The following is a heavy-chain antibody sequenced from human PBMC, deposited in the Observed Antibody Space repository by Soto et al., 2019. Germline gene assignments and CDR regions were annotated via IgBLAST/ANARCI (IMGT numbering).Heavy chain of an antibody. J-gene: IGHJ6*02. Sequence: SETLSLTCAVYGGSFSSGDYYWSWIRQPPGKGLEWIGYIYYSGSTYYNPSLKSRVTISVDTSKNQFSLKLSSVTAADTAVYYCAGTNYDFWSGYVYYYYGMDVWGQGTTVTVSS. CDR1: GGSFSSGDYY. D-gene: IGHD3-3*01. CDR3: AGTNYDFWSGYVYYYYGMDV. V-gene: IGHV4-30-4*01. CDR2: IYYSGST.